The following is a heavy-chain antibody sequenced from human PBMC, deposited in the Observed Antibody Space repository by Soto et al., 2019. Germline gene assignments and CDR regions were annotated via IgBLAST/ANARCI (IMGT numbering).Heavy chain of an antibody. J-gene: IGHJ3*02. D-gene: IGHD3-3*01. CDR2: INPATGAA. V-gene: IGHV1-46*01. Sequence: QLHLVQSGAVVKKPGASVTVSCSASGYPVTAYYMHWVRQAPGRGLEWMGGINPATGAARYTQTFQGRVTMTMDTSTGKVSMELSVPTSEETAVFSCARGGGVGVAGSAAFDMWGQGTLVTVSS. CDR3: ARGGGVGVAGSAAFDM. CDR1: GYPVTAYY.